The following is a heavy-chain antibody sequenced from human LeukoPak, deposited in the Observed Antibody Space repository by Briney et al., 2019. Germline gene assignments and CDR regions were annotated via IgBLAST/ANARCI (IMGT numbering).Heavy chain of an antibody. D-gene: IGHD3-22*01. CDR3: ATMQFXXXXXSSGYYYFDY. CDR1: GYTFTSYG. V-gene: IGHV1-18*01. Sequence: GASVKVSCKASGYTFTSYGISWVRQAPGQGLEWMGWINAYNGNTNYAQKLQGRVTMTTDTSTSTAYMELRSLRSDDTAVYYCATMQFXXXXXSSGYYYFDYWGQGTLV. J-gene: IGHJ4*02. CDR2: INAYNGNT.